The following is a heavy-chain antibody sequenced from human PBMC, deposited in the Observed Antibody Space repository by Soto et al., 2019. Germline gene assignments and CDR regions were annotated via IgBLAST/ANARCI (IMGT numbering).Heavy chain of an antibody. V-gene: IGHV4-59*01. J-gene: IGHJ4*02. D-gene: IGHD2-8*01. CDR1: GGSIINFY. Sequence: SETLSLTCTVSGGSIINFYWSWIRQPPGKGLEWIGYISYSGNTNYNPSLKSRVSISVDTSKNQLSLNLTSVTAADTAVYYCARAPMVLSRSYFDSWGQGTPVTVSS. CDR3: ARAPMVLSRSYFDS. CDR2: ISYSGNT.